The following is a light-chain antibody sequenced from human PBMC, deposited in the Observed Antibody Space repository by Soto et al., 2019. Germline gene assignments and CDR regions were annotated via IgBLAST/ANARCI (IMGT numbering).Light chain of an antibody. J-gene: IGKJ1*01. V-gene: IGKV1D-16*01. CDR3: QHYNTYPWT. Sequence: DIQMTQSPSSVSASVGDRVSITCRASQAISNWLAWYQQKPGKAPELLIYTASTLESGVPSRFSGSGSGTEFTLTISSLQPGDFATYYCQHYNTYPWTFGQGTKVDI. CDR2: TAS. CDR1: QAISNW.